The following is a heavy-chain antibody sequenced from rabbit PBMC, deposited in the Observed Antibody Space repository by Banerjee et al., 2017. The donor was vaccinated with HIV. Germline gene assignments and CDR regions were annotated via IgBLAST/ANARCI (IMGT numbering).Heavy chain of an antibody. CDR1: GFSFSSGYD. D-gene: IGHD6-1*01. CDR2: IYAGSSDST. CDR3: VRGGYAGYGYGYDAFDP. J-gene: IGHJ2*01. Sequence: QQQLEESGGGLVKPGASLTLTCKASGFSFSSGYDMCWVRQAPGKGLESIACIYAGSSDSTWYASWVNGRFTISKSPSLNTVTLQMTSLTVADTATYFCVRGGYAGYGYGYDAFDPWGQGTLVTVS. V-gene: IGHV1S43*01.